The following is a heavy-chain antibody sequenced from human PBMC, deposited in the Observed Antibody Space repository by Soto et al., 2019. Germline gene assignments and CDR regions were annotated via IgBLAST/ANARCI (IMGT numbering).Heavy chain of an antibody. CDR1: GPTVRSNY. D-gene: IGHD6-6*01. CDR3: STDTRYTSSSPGYYYYGMDV. J-gene: IGHJ6*02. Sequence: LRLSCAGSGPTVRSNYMSWVRQAPGKGLEWVSVIYSGGSTYYADSVKGRFTISRDTSKYTLYLQMNSLRAEDTAVYYCSTDTRYTSSSPGYYYYGMDVWGQGTTVTVS. CDR2: IYSGGST. V-gene: IGHV3-53*01.